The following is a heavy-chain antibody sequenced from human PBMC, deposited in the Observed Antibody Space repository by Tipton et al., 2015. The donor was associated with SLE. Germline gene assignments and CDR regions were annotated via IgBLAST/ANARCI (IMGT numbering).Heavy chain of an antibody. CDR2: IYYSGTT. J-gene: IGHJ6*03. Sequence: TLSLTCAVSGGSISTYYWSWIRQPSGKGLEWIGYIYYSGTTNYNPSLKSRVTISVDMSKNQFSLKVNSVTAADTAVYYCARISYDYSLYGGYYYYYLDVWGKGTTVTVSS. D-gene: IGHD4-11*01. CDR1: GGSISTYY. CDR3: ARISYDYSLYGGYYYYYLDV. V-gene: IGHV4-59*08.